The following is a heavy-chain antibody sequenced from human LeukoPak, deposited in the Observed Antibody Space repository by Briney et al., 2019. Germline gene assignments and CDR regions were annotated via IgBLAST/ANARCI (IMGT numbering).Heavy chain of an antibody. CDR2: INGRGDDT. Sequence: GGSLRLSCAAFSGFAMSWVRQAPGRGLEWVSAINGRGDDTYYPDSVKGRFTISRDNSDNTLYLQMNSLRAEDTAVYYCAKGLRSSSSFFDSSGQGILVTVFS. V-gene: IGHV3-23*01. J-gene: IGHJ4*02. CDR1: SGFA. CDR3: AKGLRSSSSFFDS. D-gene: IGHD6-19*01.